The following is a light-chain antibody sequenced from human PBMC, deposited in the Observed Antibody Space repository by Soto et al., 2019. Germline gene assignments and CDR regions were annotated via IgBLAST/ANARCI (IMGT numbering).Light chain of an antibody. V-gene: IGKV3D-20*02. CDR3: QQRSNWPPT. J-gene: IGKJ1*01. CDR2: GAS. Sequence: EIVLTQSPATLSLSPGERATLSCRASQSVSSSYLAWYQQKPGQAPRLLIYGASSRATGIPARFSGSGSGTDFTLTITSLEPEDFAVYYCQQRSNWPPTFGQGTKVDI. CDR1: QSVSSSY.